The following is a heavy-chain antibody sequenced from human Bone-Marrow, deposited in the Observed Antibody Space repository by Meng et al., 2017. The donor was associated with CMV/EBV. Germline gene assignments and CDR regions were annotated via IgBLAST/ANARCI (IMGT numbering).Heavy chain of an antibody. CDR3: ARSSLLRFLEWFDY. V-gene: IGHV1-18*01. Sequence: ASVKVSCKASGYTFTSYGISWVRQAPGQGLEWMGWISAYNGNTNYAQKLQGRVTMTTDTSTSTAYMELRSLRSDDTAVYYCARSSLLRFLEWFDYWGQGTRVTGSS. CDR2: ISAYNGNT. J-gene: IGHJ5*01. D-gene: IGHD3-3*01. CDR1: GYTFTSYG.